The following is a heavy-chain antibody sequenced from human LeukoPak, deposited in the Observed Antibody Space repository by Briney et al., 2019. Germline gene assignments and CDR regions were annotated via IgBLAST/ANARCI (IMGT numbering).Heavy chain of an antibody. J-gene: IGHJ4*02. Sequence: GRSLRLSCAASGFTFDDYAMPWVRQAPGKGLEWVSGISWNSGSIGYADSVKGRFTISRDNAKNSLYLQMNSLRAEDTAVYYCARGLGLPIAAAASDYWGQGTLVTVSS. CDR1: GFTFDDYA. CDR2: ISWNSGSI. V-gene: IGHV3-9*01. D-gene: IGHD6-13*01. CDR3: ARGLGLPIAAAASDY.